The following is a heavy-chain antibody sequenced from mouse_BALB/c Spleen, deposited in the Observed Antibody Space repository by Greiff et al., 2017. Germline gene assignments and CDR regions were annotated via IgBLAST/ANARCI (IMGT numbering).Heavy chain of an antibody. J-gene: IGHJ2*01. Sequence: VQLQESGAELAKPGASVKMSCKASGYTFTSYWMHWVKQRPGQGLEWIGYINPSTGYTEYNQKFKDKATLTADKSSSTAYMQLSSLTSEDSAVYYCARRGYMDYWGQGTTLTVSS. CDR2: INPSTGYT. V-gene: IGHV1-7*01. CDR1: GYTFTSYW. CDR3: ARRGYMDY.